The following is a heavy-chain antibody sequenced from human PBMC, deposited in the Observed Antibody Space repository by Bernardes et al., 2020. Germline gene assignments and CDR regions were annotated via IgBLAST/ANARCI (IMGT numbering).Heavy chain of an antibody. V-gene: IGHV4-34*01. Sequence: SETLSLTCAVYGGSFSGYYWNWIRQPPGKGLEWIGEINHSGSTNYNPSLKSRVTISVDTSKNQFSLKLSSVTAADTAVYYCATIGGDWPFDYWGQGTLVTVSS. CDR3: ATIGGDWPFDY. J-gene: IGHJ4*02. D-gene: IGHD2-21*02. CDR2: INHSGST. CDR1: GGSFSGYY.